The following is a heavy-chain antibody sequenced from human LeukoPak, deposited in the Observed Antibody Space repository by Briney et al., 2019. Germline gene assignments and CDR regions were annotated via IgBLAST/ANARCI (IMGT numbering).Heavy chain of an antibody. CDR2: ISYDGSNK. Sequence: PGGSLRLSCAASGFTSSSYAMHWVRQAPGKGLEWVAVISYDGSNKYYADSVKGRFTISRDNSKNTLYLQMNSLRAEDTAVYYCARDRSSSSGGNWFDPWGQGTLVTVSS. CDR3: ARDRSSSSGGNWFDP. V-gene: IGHV3-30*04. CDR1: GFTSSSYA. J-gene: IGHJ5*02. D-gene: IGHD6-6*01.